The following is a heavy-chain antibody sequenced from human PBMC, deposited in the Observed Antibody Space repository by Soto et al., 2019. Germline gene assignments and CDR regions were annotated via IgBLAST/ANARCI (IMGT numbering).Heavy chain of an antibody. D-gene: IGHD3-22*01. CDR3: ARSGLALPYSASHWFDP. J-gene: IGHJ5*02. CDR1: EFSISTFW. V-gene: IGHV3-74*01. CDR2: INGDETIT. Sequence: GGSLRLSCAASEFSISTFWMHRVRQAPGKGLVWVSRINGDETITEYADFVKGRFTISRDNAKNSLFLQMNSLRGEDTAVYYCARSGLALPYSASHWFDPWGHGTLVTVSS.